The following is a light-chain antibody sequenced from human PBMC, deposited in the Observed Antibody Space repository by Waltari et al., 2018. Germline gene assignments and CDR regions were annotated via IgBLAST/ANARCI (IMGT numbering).Light chain of an antibody. V-gene: IGLV2-14*01. CDR1: SSDVGGYNY. Sequence: QSALTQPASVSGSPGQSITISCTGTSSDVGGYNYVPWYQQHPGKVPKVMIYEVSNRPSGVSHRFSGSKSGNTASLTISGLQAEDEADYYCSSYRSGSILVFGGGTKVTVL. CDR2: EVS. CDR3: SSYRSGSILV. J-gene: IGLJ2*01.